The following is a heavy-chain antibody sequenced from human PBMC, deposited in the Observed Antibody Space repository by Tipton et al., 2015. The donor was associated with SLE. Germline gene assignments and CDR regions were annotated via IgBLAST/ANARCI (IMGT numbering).Heavy chain of an antibody. CDR2: IWYDGSNK. Sequence: QVQLVQSGGGVVQPGRSLRLSCAASGFTFSSYGMHWVRQAPGKGLEWVAVIWYDGSNKYYADSVKGRFTISRDNSKNTLYLQMNSLRAEDTAVYYCARDRALWRGPFDYWGQGTLVTVSS. V-gene: IGHV3-33*01. D-gene: IGHD3-3*01. J-gene: IGHJ4*02. CDR1: GFTFSSYG. CDR3: ARDRALWRGPFDY.